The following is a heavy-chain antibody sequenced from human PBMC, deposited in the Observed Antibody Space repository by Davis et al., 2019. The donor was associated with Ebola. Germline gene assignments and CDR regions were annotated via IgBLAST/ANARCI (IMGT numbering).Heavy chain of an antibody. CDR1: GYTFTSYG. J-gene: IGHJ6*02. Sequence: AASVKVSCNASGYTFTSYGITWVRQAPGQGLEWMGWISAYNGNTNYAQKLQGRVTMTTDTSTSTAYMELRSLRSDDTAVYYCARVYYYYYGMDVWGQGTTVTVSS. CDR2: ISAYNGNT. CDR3: ARVYYYYYGMDV. V-gene: IGHV1-18*04.